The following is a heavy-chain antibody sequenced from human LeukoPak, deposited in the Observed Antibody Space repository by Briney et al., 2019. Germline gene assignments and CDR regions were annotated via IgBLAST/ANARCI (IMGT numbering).Heavy chain of an antibody. CDR1: GYSISSGYY. Sequence: SETLSLTCTVSGYSISSGYYWGWIRQPPGKGLEWIGSIYHSGSTYYNPSLKSRVTISVDTSKNQFSLKLSSVTAADTAVYYCARCTFSGSYYGDYWGQGTLVTVSS. J-gene: IGHJ4*02. D-gene: IGHD1-26*01. CDR2: IYHSGST. CDR3: ARCTFSGSYYGDY. V-gene: IGHV4-38-2*02.